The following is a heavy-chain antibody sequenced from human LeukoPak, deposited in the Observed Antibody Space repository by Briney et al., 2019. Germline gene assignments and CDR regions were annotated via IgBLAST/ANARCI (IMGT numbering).Heavy chain of an antibody. CDR3: ARDLSPNWSAYSIPTFHY. V-gene: IGHV3-30*07. J-gene: IGHJ4*02. Sequence: PGGSLRLSCAASGFTFSTYAIHWVRQAPGKGLEWVAVISYDGTNKNYADSVRGRFTISRDNSKNTLYLQLNSLRAEDTAVYYCARDLSPNWSAYSIPTFHYRGQGPMVTVSS. D-gene: IGHD4-11*01. CDR2: ISYDGTNK. CDR1: GFTFSTYA.